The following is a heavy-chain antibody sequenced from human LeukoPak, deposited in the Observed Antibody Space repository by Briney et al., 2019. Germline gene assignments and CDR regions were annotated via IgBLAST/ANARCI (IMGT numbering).Heavy chain of an antibody. V-gene: IGHV3-30-3*02. CDR1: GFTFSSYA. D-gene: IGHD1-1*01. CDR2: ISYDGSNK. CDR3: AKSRSGSANWALQIFDN. Sequence: GRSLRLSCAASGFTFSSYAMHWVRQAPGKGLEWVAVISYDGSNKYYADSVKGRFTISRDNSNNSLSVQMNSLRAEDTAVYFCAKSRSGSANWALQIFDNWGQGTLVTVSS. J-gene: IGHJ4*02.